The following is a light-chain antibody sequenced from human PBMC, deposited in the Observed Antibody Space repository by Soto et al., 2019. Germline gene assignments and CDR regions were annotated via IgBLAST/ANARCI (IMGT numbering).Light chain of an antibody. J-gene: IGKJ1*01. Sequence: DIQMTQSPSTLSASVGDRVTITCRASQSISDSLAWYQQKPGKAPDLLISDVSSLERGVPSRFSGSGSGTEFTLTISSMQPDDFATYFCQQYTAYSRTFGRGTKVEIK. CDR3: QQYTAYSRT. V-gene: IGKV1-5*01. CDR1: QSISDS. CDR2: DVS.